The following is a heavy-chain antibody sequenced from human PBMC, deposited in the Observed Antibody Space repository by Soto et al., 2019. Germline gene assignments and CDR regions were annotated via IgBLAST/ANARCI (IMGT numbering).Heavy chain of an antibody. Sequence: SVKVSCKASGGTFSSYAISWVRQAPGQGLEWMGGIIPIFGTANYAQKFQGRVTITADESTSTAYMELSSLRSEDTAVYYCAKDRPYCSGGSCYSSSFDYWGQGTLVTVSS. V-gene: IGHV1-69*13. CDR3: AKDRPYCSGGSCYSSSFDY. CDR1: GGTFSSYA. CDR2: IIPIFGTA. D-gene: IGHD2-15*01. J-gene: IGHJ4*02.